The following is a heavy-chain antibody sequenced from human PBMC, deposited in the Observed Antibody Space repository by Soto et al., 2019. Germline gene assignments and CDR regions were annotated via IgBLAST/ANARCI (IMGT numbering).Heavy chain of an antibody. Sequence: EVQLVESGGGLVQPGGSLRLSCVASGFSFSSYWMHWVRQTPGKGLMWVSRINNDGSGTADADSVRGRFTISRDNAKNTLYLQLTGLRAEDTAVYYGARDVAPGYFDYWGQGTLVTVSS. D-gene: IGHD2-21*01. V-gene: IGHV3-74*01. CDR3: ARDVAPGYFDY. J-gene: IGHJ4*02. CDR1: GFSFSSYW. CDR2: INNDGSGT.